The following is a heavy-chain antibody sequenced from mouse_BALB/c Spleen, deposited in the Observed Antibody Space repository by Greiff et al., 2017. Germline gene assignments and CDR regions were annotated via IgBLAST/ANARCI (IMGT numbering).Heavy chain of an antibody. CDR1: GFTFSSYA. CDR2: ISSGGST. J-gene: IGHJ2*01. Sequence: EVMLVESGGGLVKPGGSLKLSCAASGFTFSSYAMSWVRQTPEKRLEWVASISSGGSTYYPDSVKGRFTISRDNARNILYLQMSSLRSEDTAMYYCASGDSLLRLRTFDYWGQGTTLTVSS. CDR3: ASGDSLLRLRTFDY. D-gene: IGHD1-2*01. V-gene: IGHV5-6-5*01.